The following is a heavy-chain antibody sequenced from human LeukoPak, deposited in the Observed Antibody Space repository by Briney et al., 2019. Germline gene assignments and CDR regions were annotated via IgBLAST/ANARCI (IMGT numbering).Heavy chain of an antibody. J-gene: IGHJ3*02. V-gene: IGHV1-2*02. D-gene: IGHD4-17*01. CDR3: AREGTTLAFDI. CDR2: INPNSGGT. CDR1: GYTFTGYY. Sequence: ASVKVSCKASGYTFTGYYMHWVRQAPGQGLEWMGWINPNSGGTNYARKFQGRVTMTRDTSISTAYMELSRLRSDDTAVYYCAREGTTLAFDIWGQGTMVTVSS.